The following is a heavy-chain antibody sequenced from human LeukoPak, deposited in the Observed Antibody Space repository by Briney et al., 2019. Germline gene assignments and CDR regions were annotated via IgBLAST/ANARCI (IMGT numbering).Heavy chain of an antibody. CDR1: GFTFSSYA. D-gene: IGHD3-16*02. V-gene: IGHV3-23*01. J-gene: IGHJ5*02. CDR3: AKDEHRVIPTGRFDP. CDR2: STGSGGTT. Sequence: GGSLRLSCAASGFTFSSYAMSWVRQAPGKGLEWVSASTGSGGTTYYADSVMGRFTISRDNSKNTLYLQMNSLRAEDTAVYYCAKDEHRVIPTGRFDPWGQGTLVTVSS.